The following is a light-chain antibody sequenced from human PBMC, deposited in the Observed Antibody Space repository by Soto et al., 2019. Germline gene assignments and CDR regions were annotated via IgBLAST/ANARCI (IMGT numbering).Light chain of an antibody. J-gene: IGLJ1*01. CDR1: SSDVGGYNY. Sequence: ALTQPASVSGSPGQSIAISCTGTSSDVGGYNYVSWYQQHPGKVPKLLINDVSNRPSGASSRFSGSKSGNTASLTISGLQAEDEADYYCSSYTISSTYVFGSGTKVTVL. CDR3: SSYTISSTYV. CDR2: DVS. V-gene: IGLV2-14*01.